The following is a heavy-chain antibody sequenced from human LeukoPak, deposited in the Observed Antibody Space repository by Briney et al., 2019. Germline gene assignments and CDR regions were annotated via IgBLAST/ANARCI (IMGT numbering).Heavy chain of an antibody. V-gene: IGHV3-7*01. Sequence: GGSLTLSCAASGFTFSGHWMSWVRQAPGKGLEWVANINQGGSDKYYVDSVKGRFTISRDNANNLLYLQMNSLRGEDTAVYYCTRDRSRAEDDWGQGTLVTVSS. D-gene: IGHD1-14*01. CDR3: TRDRSRAEDD. CDR2: INQGGSDK. J-gene: IGHJ4*02. CDR1: GFTFSGHW.